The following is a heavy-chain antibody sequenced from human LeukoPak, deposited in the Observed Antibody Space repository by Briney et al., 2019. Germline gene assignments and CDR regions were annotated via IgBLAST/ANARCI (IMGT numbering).Heavy chain of an antibody. J-gene: IGHJ4*02. CDR3: GREAASSSWYFDS. CDR2: ISYDGSNK. Sequence: GGSLRLSCAASGFTFSNNAMHWVRQAPGKGLEWVAVISYDGSNKYYADSVKGRFTISRDNSENTLYLQMNSLRAEDTAVYYCGREAASSSWYFDSWGQGTLVTVSS. V-gene: IGHV3-30-3*01. CDR1: GFTFSNNA. D-gene: IGHD6-13*01.